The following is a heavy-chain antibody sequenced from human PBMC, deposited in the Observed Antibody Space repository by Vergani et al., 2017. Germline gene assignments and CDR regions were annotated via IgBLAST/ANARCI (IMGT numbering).Heavy chain of an antibody. Sequence: QLQLMESGGGLVKPGGSLRLSCASSVFTFSDYYMSWIRQAPGKGLEWVSYISSSGSTIYYADSVKGRFTISRDNAKNSLYLQMNSLRAEDTAVYSCARGGYCSSTSCYEGFDPWGQGTLVTVSS. D-gene: IGHD2-2*03. J-gene: IGHJ5*02. CDR1: VFTFSDYY. CDR3: ARGGYCSSTSCYEGFDP. CDR2: ISSSGSTI. V-gene: IGHV3-11*04.